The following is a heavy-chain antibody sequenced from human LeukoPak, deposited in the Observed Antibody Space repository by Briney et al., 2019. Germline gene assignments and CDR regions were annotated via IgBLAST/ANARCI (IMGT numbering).Heavy chain of an antibody. J-gene: IGHJ4*02. Sequence: GESLRLSCAASGFTFTTYWMSWVRQFPGKGLQWVANINQDGTEKYYVDSVKGRFTISRDNAKNSLYLQMNSLRVEDTAIYYCVKVAKYYYGSETYYFFEQWGQGTPVTASS. CDR3: VKVAKYYYGSETYYFFEQ. V-gene: IGHV3-7*01. CDR2: INQDGTEK. D-gene: IGHD3-10*01. CDR1: GFTFTTYW.